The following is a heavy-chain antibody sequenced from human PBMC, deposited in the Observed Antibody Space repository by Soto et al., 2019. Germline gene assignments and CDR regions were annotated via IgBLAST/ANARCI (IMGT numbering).Heavy chain of an antibody. Sequence: GGSLRLSCAASGFSFSDHAMHWVRRAPGKGLEWVALVAHDGTSKYYAGSVKGRFTISSDNSSNTLFLQMDSLDTEDTAVYYCARDNRITGIVAETDLWGLGALVTVSS. V-gene: IGHV3-30-3*01. J-gene: IGHJ5*02. CDR2: VAHDGTSK. CDR3: ARDNRITGIVAETDL. CDR1: GFSFSDHA. D-gene: IGHD1-20*01.